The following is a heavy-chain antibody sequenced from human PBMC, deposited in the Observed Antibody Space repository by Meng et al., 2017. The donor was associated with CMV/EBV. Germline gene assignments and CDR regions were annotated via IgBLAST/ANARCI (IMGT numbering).Heavy chain of an antibody. CDR1: GFTFSDYY. CDR2: ISSSGLAI. J-gene: IGHJ6*02. D-gene: IGHD3-10*01. V-gene: IGHV3-11*01. Sequence: GESLKISCAASGFTFSDYYMTWLRQAPGKGLEWVSSISSSGLAIYYADSLKGRFTISRDNTKNSLYLQINGLRAEDAAVYYCAKDLTLPALYGMDVWGQGTAVTVSS. CDR3: AKDLTLPALYGMDV.